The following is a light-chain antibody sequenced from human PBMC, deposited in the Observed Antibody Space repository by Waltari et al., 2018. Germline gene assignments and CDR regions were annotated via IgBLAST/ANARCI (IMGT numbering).Light chain of an antibody. Sequence: SYELTQPVSVSVSPGETASISCSGNYLGSLYTSWYPHKAGQAPILVIYKNDKRPPGVPERVSGSSFRNTATLTISGTQALDEADYYCQAWASDTVVFGGGTRLTVL. V-gene: IGLV3-1*01. CDR1: YLGSLY. CDR2: KND. J-gene: IGLJ3*02. CDR3: QAWASDTVV.